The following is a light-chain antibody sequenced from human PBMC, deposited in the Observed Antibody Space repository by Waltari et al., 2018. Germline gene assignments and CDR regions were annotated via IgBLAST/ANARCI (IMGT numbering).Light chain of an antibody. J-gene: IGKJ4*01. Sequence: DIQMTQSQSSLSASVGDRVTITCRASQSISSYLNWYQQKPGKAPKLLIYAASSLQSGVPSRFSGSGSELHFTLTINNLQPEDFATYYCQHSHSAPLAFGGGTRLEI. V-gene: IGKV1-39*01. CDR1: QSISSY. CDR3: QHSHSAPLA. CDR2: AAS.